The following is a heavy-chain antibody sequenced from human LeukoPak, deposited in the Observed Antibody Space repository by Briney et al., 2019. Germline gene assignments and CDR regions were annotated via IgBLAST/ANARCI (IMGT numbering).Heavy chain of an antibody. CDR2: KSYDGSNE. D-gene: IGHD5-18*01. CDR1: GLTFSGSD. V-gene: IGHV3-30*18. J-gene: IGHJ4*02. Sequence: PGGSLRLSCAASGLTFSGSDMRWVRQAPGKWLELVAVKSYDGSNEYYADSVKGRFTISRDNSKNTLYLQMNILRAEDTAVYYCAKPSRGYSYGYDFDYWGQGTLVTVSS. CDR3: AKPSRGYSYGYDFDY.